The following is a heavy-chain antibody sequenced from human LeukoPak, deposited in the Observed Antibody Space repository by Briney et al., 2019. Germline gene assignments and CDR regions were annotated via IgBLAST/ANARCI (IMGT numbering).Heavy chain of an antibody. J-gene: IGHJ3*02. D-gene: IGHD4-17*01. V-gene: IGHV3-23*01. CDR3: AKDPNGDYVGAFDT. Sequence: GGSLRLSCAASGFTITAYAMSWVRQSPGKGLEWVSGIGITSVYIHYADSVKGRFTISRDNSKNTVYLEMSSLRAEDAAVYYCAKDPNGDYVGAFDTWGQGTMVIVSS. CDR1: GFTITAYA. CDR2: IGITSVYI.